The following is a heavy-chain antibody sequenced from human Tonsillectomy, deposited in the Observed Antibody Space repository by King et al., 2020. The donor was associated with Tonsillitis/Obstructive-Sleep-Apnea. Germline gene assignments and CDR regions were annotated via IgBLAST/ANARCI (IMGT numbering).Heavy chain of an antibody. CDR3: ARGDCSGGSCFRLPPPYYYMDV. V-gene: IGHV4-59*01. CDR1: GGSIGSFY. CDR2: IYYTGST. Sequence: VQLQESGPGLLKPSETLSLTCTVSGGSIGSFYWNWIRQSPGKGLEWIGYIYYTGSTNYNPSLKSRSTMSVDTSKNHFSLKLSSVTAADTAVYYCARGDCSGGSCFRLPPPYYYMDVWGKGTMVTVSS. D-gene: IGHD2-15*01. J-gene: IGHJ6*03.